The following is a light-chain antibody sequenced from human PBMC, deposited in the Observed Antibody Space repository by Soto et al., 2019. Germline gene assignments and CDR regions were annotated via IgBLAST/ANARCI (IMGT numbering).Light chain of an antibody. CDR2: ANI. CDR1: SSNIGAGYD. Sequence: QSALTQSPSVSGAPGQRVTISCTGSSSNIGAGYDVHWYRQRPGTAPKLLIFANINRPSGVPDRFSGSKSGTSASLAVTGLRAEDEADYYCQSYDSSLSGYVFGTGTKVTVL. J-gene: IGLJ1*01. V-gene: IGLV1-40*01. CDR3: QSYDSSLSGYV.